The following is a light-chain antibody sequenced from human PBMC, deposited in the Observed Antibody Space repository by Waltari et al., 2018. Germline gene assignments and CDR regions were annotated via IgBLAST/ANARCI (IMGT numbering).Light chain of an antibody. CDR1: PSVSSN. Sequence: IVMTQSPATLSVSPGERATLPCRASPSVSSNLAWYQQKPGQAPRLPIYGASTRATGIPARFSGSGSGTEFTLTISSLQSEDFAVYYCQQYNNWPRTFGQGTKVEIK. CDR2: GAS. V-gene: IGKV3-15*01. J-gene: IGKJ1*01. CDR3: QQYNNWPRT.